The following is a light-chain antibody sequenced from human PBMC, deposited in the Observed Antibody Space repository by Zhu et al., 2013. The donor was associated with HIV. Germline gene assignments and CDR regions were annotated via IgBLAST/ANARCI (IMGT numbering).Light chain of an antibody. Sequence: EIVLTQSPDTLSLSPGQRATLSCRASQRVSTNSLSWYQQRPGQAPRLLIFATSSRASDVPDRFSAGGSGTDFTLTISRLEPEDYAVYYCQQYSLSRTFGQGTRVDMK. CDR3: QQYSLSRT. V-gene: IGKV3-20*01. J-gene: IGKJ2*01. CDR1: QRVSTNS. CDR2: ATS.